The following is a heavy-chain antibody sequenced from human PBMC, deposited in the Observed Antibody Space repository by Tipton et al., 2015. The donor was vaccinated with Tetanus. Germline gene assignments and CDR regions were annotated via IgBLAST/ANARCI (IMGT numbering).Heavy chain of an antibody. CDR2: IYYSGST. V-gene: IGHV4-39*02. CDR3: ARDTDSSGGGIDY. D-gene: IGHD3-22*01. CDR1: GGSISSSSYY. Sequence: TLSLTCTVSGGSISSSSYYWGWIRQPPGKGLEWIGSIYYSGSTYYNPSLKSRVTISVDTSKNQFSLKLSSVTAADTAVYYCARDTDSSGGGIDYWGQGTLVTVSS. J-gene: IGHJ4*02.